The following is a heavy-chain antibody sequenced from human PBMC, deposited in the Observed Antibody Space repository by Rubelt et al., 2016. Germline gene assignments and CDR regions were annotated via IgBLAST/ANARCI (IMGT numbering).Heavy chain of an antibody. CDR3: ARQVLSPSRGRLWYFDL. V-gene: IGHV4-39*01. D-gene: IGHD3-10*01. CDR2: IYNSGTT. Sequence: GLEWIGSIYNSGTTYYNPSLESRVTISVDTSKNQFSLKLSSVTAADTAVYYCARQVLSPSRGRLWYFDLWGRGTLVTVSS. J-gene: IGHJ2*01.